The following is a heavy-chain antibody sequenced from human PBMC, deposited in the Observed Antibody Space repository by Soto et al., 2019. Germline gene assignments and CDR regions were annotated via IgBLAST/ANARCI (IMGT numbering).Heavy chain of an antibody. V-gene: IGHV4-39*01. J-gene: IGHJ6*03. CDR3: ASSFGGSKDYYYYMDV. CDR1: GGSISSSSYY. Sequence: SETLSLTCTVSGGSISSSSYYWGWIRQPPGKGLEWIGSIYYSGSTYYNPSLKSRVTISVDTSKNQFSLKLSSVTAADTAVYYCASSFGGSKDYYYYMDVWGKGTTVTVSS. CDR2: IYYSGST. D-gene: IGHD3-16*01.